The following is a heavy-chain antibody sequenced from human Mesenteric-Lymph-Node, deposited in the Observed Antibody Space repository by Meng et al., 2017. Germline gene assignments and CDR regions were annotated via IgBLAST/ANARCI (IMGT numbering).Heavy chain of an antibody. V-gene: IGHV5-51*01. D-gene: IGHD6-19*01. CDR2: IYPGDSDT. CDR3: ARRGIVAVAGTGMDV. CDR1: GYSFTSYW. J-gene: IGHJ6*02. Sequence: GGSLRLSCKGSGYSFTSYWIGWVRQMPGKCLEWMGIIYPGDSDTRYSPSFQGQVTISADKSISTDYLQWSSLKASDTAMYYCARRGIVAVAGTGMDVWGQGTTVTVSS.